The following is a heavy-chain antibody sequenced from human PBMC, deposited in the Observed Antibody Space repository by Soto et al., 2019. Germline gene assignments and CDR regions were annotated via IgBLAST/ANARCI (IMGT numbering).Heavy chain of an antibody. CDR1: GYTFTSYG. J-gene: IGHJ6*02. D-gene: IGHD6-19*01. Sequence: ASVKVSCKASGYTFTSYGISWVRQAPGQGLEWMGWISAYNGNTNYAQKLQGRVTMTTDTSTSTAYMELRSLRSDDTAVYYCAGDLVNIAVAGTPAYYYYYYGMDVWGQGTTVTVSS. CDR3: AGDLVNIAVAGTPAYYYYYYGMDV. V-gene: IGHV1-18*04. CDR2: ISAYNGNT.